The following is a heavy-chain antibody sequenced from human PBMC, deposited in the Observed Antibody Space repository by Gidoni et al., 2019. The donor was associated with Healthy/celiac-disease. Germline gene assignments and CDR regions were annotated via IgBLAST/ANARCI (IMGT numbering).Heavy chain of an antibody. J-gene: IGHJ4*02. CDR3: ASWPRGRYYDSSGYHYYFDY. CDR1: GGSISSSNC. D-gene: IGHD3-22*01. CDR2: IYHSGST. V-gene: IGHV4-4*02. Sequence: QVQLQESGPGLVKPSGTLSLTCAVSGGSISSSNCWSWVRQPPGQGLEWIGEIYHSGSTNYNPSLKSRVTISVDKSKNQFSLKLSSVTAADTAVYYCASWPRGRYYDSSGYHYYFDYWGQGTLVTVSS.